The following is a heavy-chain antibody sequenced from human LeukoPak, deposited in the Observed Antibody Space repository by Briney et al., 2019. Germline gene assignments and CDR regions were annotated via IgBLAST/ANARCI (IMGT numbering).Heavy chain of an antibody. CDR3: ARRSPNSGWPD. CDR1: GGSISSSSFY. CDR2: MYYTGST. D-gene: IGHD5-12*01. J-gene: IGHJ4*02. Sequence: SETLSLTCTVSGGSISSSSFYGGWIRQPPGKGLEWIGSMYYTGSTYYNPSLKSRLSIYVDTSKNQFSLKLSSVTAADTAMYYCARRSPNSGWPDWGQGTLVTVPS. V-gene: IGHV4-39*01.